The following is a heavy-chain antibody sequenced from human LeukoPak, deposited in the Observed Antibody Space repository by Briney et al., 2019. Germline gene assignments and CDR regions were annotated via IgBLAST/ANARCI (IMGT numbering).Heavy chain of an antibody. CDR1: GGSISSSSYY. D-gene: IGHD1-1*01. CDR2: IYYSGST. CDR3: ARDHTTGTTLNWFDP. Sequence: SETLSLTCTVSGGSISSSSYYWGWIRQPPGKGLEWIGSIYYSGSTNYNPSLKSRVTISVDTSKNQFSLKLSSVTAADTAVYYCARDHTTGTTLNWFDPWGQGTLVTVSS. V-gene: IGHV4-39*07. J-gene: IGHJ5*02.